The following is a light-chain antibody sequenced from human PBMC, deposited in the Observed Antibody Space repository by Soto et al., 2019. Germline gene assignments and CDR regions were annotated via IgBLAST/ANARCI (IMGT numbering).Light chain of an antibody. CDR1: QSVSSD. CDR3: QQRNIRPPVT. V-gene: IGKV3-11*01. Sequence: EILLTQSPATLSLSPGERSTLSCRASQSVSSDLAWYQQKPGQAPRLLIYDASNRATGIPARFSGSGSGADFTLTISSLEPEDFAVYYCQQRNIRPPVTFGQGTRLEIK. CDR2: DAS. J-gene: IGKJ5*01.